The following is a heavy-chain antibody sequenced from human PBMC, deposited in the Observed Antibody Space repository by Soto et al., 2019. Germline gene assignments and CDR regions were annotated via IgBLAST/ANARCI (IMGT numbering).Heavy chain of an antibody. V-gene: IGHV4-39*07. CDR3: ARLRLRLGELSLYYFDY. Sequence: PSETLSLTCTVSGDSISSSNYFWSWIRQPPGKGLEWIGTIFYSGSTYYNPSLKSRVTISVDTSKNQFSLKLSSVTAADTAVYYCARLRLRLGELSLYYFDYWGQGTLVTVSS. CDR1: GDSISSSNYF. J-gene: IGHJ4*02. D-gene: IGHD3-16*02. CDR2: IFYSGST.